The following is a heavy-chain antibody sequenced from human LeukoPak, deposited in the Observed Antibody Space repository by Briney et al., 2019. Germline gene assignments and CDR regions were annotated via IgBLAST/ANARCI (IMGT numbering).Heavy chain of an antibody. CDR1: AFTFSDYV. Sequence: PGGSLRLSCAASAFTFSDYVMHWVRQAPGKGLEWVSYISSNSSTIYYVDSVKGRFTISRDNAKNSLYLQTNSLRAEDTAVYYRARDLDDFKYFFYCWGQGTLVAVSS. D-gene: IGHD2-21*02. CDR3: ARDLDDFKYFFYC. J-gene: IGHJ4*02. V-gene: IGHV3-48*04. CDR2: ISSNSSTI.